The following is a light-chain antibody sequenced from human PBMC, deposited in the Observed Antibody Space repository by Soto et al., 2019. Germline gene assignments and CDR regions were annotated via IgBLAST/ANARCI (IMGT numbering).Light chain of an antibody. CDR3: QTWGTGIQV. CDR1: SVHSSYA. V-gene: IGLV4-69*01. Sequence: QLVLTQSPSASASLGASVKLTCTLSSVHSSYAIAWHQQHPEKGPRYLMKLNSAGSHSKGDGIPDRFSGSSSGAERYLTISSLQSEDEADYYCQTWGTGIQVFGGGTKLTVL. J-gene: IGLJ2*01. CDR2: LNSAGSH.